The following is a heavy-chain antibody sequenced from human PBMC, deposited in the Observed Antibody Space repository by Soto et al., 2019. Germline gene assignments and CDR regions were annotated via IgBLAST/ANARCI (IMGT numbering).Heavy chain of an antibody. J-gene: IGHJ6*02. D-gene: IGHD2-2*01. CDR1: SASISSSSYT. Sequence: QLQLQESGPGLVKPSETLSLTCTVSSASISSSSYTWGWIRQPPGKGLEWIGSIYYSGTTYYNPSLNSRVTVSVDPSKTQCSLKVTSVTAADTAVYYCARLHGYCISSSCHGHYAMDVWGQGTTVTVSS. V-gene: IGHV4-39*01. CDR2: IYYSGTT. CDR3: ARLHGYCISSSCHGHYAMDV.